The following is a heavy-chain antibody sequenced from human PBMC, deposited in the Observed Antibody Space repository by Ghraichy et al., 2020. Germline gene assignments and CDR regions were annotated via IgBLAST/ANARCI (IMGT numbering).Heavy chain of an antibody. CDR3: ARRPTVTTCVDY. CDR2: INHSGST. CDR1: GGSFSGYY. V-gene: IGHV4-34*01. J-gene: IGHJ4*02. D-gene: IGHD4-11*01. Sequence: SETLSLTCAVYGGSFSGYYWSWIRQPPGKGLEWIGEINHSGSTNYNPSLKSRVTISVDTSKNQFSLKLSSVTAADTAVYYCARRPTVTTCVDYWGQGTLVTVSS.